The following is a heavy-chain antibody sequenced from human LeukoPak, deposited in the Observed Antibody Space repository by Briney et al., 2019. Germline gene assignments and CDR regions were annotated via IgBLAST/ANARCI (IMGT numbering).Heavy chain of an antibody. CDR2: ISSNGGST. CDR1: GLTFSSYA. J-gene: IGHJ6*03. V-gene: IGHV3-64*01. D-gene: IGHD2-15*01. CDR3: ARDRSRYYMDV. Sequence: GGSLRLSCAASGLTFSSYAMHWVRQAPGKGLEYVSAISSNGGSTYYANSVKGRFTISRDNSKNTLYLQMGSLRAEDMAVYYCARDRSRYYMDVWGKGTTVTVSS.